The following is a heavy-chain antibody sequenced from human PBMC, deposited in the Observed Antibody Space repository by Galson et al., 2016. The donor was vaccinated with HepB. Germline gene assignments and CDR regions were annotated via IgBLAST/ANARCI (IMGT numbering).Heavy chain of an antibody. J-gene: IGHJ4*02. CDR2: FSSSTGNI. D-gene: IGHD4-23*01. Sequence: SLRLSCAASGFTFSRYWMHWVRQTPGKGLEWVSYFSSSTGNILYPDSVKGRFTVSRDNAKNSLYLLMNSLRAEDTAVYYCARVRGDYGGTYDSWGQGTLVTVSS. CDR3: ARVRGDYGGTYDS. V-gene: IGHV3-48*04. CDR1: GFTFSRYW.